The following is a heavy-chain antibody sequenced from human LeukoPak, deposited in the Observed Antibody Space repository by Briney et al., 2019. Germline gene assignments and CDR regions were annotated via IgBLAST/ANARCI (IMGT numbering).Heavy chain of an antibody. CDR3: ARHAIVVVVAAANTTIFDY. CDR2: INHSGSA. Sequence: SETLSLTCAVYGGSLSGSYWSWIRQPPGKGLEWIGEINHSGSANYNPSLKSRVTLSIDKSKNQFSLNLNSVTAADTAVYYCARHAIVVVVAAANTTIFDYWGQGTLVTVSS. D-gene: IGHD2-15*01. CDR1: GGSLSGSY. J-gene: IGHJ4*02. V-gene: IGHV4-34*01.